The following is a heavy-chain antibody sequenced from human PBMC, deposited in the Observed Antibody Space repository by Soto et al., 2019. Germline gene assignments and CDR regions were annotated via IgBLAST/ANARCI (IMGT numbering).Heavy chain of an antibody. CDR2: IVVGSGNT. J-gene: IGHJ3*02. CDR1: GFTFTSSA. V-gene: IGHV1-58*02. Sequence: ASVKVSCKASGFTFTSSAMQWVRQARGQRLEWIGWIVVGSGNTNYAQKFQERVTITRDMSTSTAYMELSSLRSEDTAVYYCASPYVAALSTSYAFDIWGQGTMVTVSS. D-gene: IGHD2-2*01. CDR3: ASPYVAALSTSYAFDI.